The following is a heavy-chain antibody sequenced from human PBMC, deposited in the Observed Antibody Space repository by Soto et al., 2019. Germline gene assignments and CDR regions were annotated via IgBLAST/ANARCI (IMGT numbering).Heavy chain of an antibody. J-gene: IGHJ4*02. CDR1: TFSFGTSW. CDR3: ARDGGTLGFDY. Sequence: WESLRLSCAASTFSFGTSWMTWVRQAPGKGLEWVAKIKEDGSEKYYVDSVKGRFTISRDNAKNSLYLQMNSLRAEDTAVYYCARDGGTLGFDYWGQGTLVTVSS. V-gene: IGHV3-7*01. D-gene: IGHD7-27*01. CDR2: IKEDGSEK.